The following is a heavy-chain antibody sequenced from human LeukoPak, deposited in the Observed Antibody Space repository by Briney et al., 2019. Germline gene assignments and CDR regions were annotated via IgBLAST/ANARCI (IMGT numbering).Heavy chain of an antibody. CDR1: GFTFSSYA. D-gene: IGHD3-10*01. CDR2: ISGSGGST. Sequence: GGSLRLSCAASGFTFSSYAMGWVRQAPGKGLEWVSAISGSGGSTYYADSVRGRFTISRDNSKNTLYLQMNSLRAEDTAVYYCAKDHRGVITFDIWGQGTMVTVSS. V-gene: IGHV3-23*01. CDR3: AKDHRGVITFDI. J-gene: IGHJ3*02.